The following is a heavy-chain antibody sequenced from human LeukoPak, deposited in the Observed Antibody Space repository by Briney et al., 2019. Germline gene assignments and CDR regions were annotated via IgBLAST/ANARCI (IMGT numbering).Heavy chain of an antibody. CDR2: IKPDGSEE. Sequence: GGSLRLSCAASGFRFSNHWMSWVRQVPGKGLEWVANIKPDGSEEYYVDSVKGPFTISRDNAKNSVYLQMNSLRAEDTAVYYCVRGTSWGDVWGQGTTVTVSS. J-gene: IGHJ6*02. V-gene: IGHV3-7*01. D-gene: IGHD6-13*01. CDR1: GFRFSNHW. CDR3: VRGTSWGDV.